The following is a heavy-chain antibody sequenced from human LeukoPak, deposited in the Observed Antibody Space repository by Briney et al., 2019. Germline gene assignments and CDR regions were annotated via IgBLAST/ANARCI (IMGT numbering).Heavy chain of an antibody. J-gene: IGHJ4*02. CDR1: GGSISSSSYY. CDR2: IYYSGST. CDR3: ARVDSSGPYYFDY. D-gene: IGHD3-22*01. Sequence: SETLSLTCTVSGGSISSSSYYWGWIHQPPGKGLEWIGSIYYSGSTYYNPSLKSRVTISVDTSKNQFSLKLSSVTAADTAVYYCARVDSSGPYYFDYWGQGTLVTVSS. V-gene: IGHV4-39*07.